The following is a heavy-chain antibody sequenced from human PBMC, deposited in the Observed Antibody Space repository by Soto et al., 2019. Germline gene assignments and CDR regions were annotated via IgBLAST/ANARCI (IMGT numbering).Heavy chain of an antibody. J-gene: IGHJ1*01. Sequence: QVKLVQSGAEVKKPGASVKVSCKASGYTFTSYDINWVRQATGQGLEWMGLMNPNSGNTCYAQKFKGRVTITRNTSIITTYLELSSLSSDDKAVCYCAIVVAASWNAEYFQHWGQGTLVTVSS. CDR2: MNPNSGNT. CDR3: AIVVAASWNAEYFQH. V-gene: IGHV1-8*01. CDR1: GYTFTSYD. D-gene: IGHD2-15*01.